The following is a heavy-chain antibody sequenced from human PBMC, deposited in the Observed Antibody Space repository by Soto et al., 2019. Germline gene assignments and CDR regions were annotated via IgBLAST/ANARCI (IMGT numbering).Heavy chain of an antibody. CDR3: VSHRNYIVVSGSFFDY. CDR1: GGTIVSSLYY. V-gene: IGHV4-39*01. J-gene: IGHJ4*02. D-gene: IGHD6-19*01. Sequence: SETLSLTCTVSGGTIVSSLYYWGWVRKSPGKGLEWIESIYYSGSTHYNPSLKSRVTVSVDTSKNQFSLKLTSVTAADTAVYFCVSHRNYIVVSGSFFDYWSQGTLVTAPQ. CDR2: IYYSGST.